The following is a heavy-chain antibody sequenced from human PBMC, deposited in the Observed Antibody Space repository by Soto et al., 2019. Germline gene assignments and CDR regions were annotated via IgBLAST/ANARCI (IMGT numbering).Heavy chain of an antibody. CDR3: ARDDCSTKTCNWFDP. Sequence: PGGSLRLSCAASGFSFSNYSMQWIRQAPGKGLEWVASISGTSRFKYYAGSVKGRFTVSRDNAKNSVYLEMNNLRADDTALYFCARDDCSTKTCNWFDPWGQGTLVTRLL. CDR1: GFSFSNYS. D-gene: IGHD2-2*01. V-gene: IGHV3-21*01. J-gene: IGHJ5*02. CDR2: ISGTSRFK.